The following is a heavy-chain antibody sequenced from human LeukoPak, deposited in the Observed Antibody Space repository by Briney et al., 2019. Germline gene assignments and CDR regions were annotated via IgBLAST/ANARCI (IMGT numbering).Heavy chain of an antibody. J-gene: IGHJ4*02. Sequence: PSETLSLTCTVSGGSISSYYWSWIRQPPGKGLEWIWYIYYSGSTNYNPSLKSRVTISVDTSKNQFSLKLSSVTAADTAVYYCARAPDDYVDYWGQGTLVTVSS. CDR2: IYYSGST. CDR1: GGSISSYY. D-gene: IGHD5-24*01. CDR3: ARAPDDYVDY. V-gene: IGHV4-59*01.